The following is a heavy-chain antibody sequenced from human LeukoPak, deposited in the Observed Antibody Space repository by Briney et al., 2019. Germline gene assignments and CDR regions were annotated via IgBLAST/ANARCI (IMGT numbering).Heavy chain of an antibody. J-gene: IGHJ3*02. CDR1: GFTFSDYW. CDR2: INQGGTVK. Sequence: GSLRLSCEASGFTFSDYWMHWVRQAPGKGLEWVANINQGGTVKHYVDSLKGRFTISRDNARDSVYLQMSSLRVEDTAVYYCASETQDVFDIWGQGTLVTVSS. V-gene: IGHV3-7*01. CDR3: ASETQDVFDI.